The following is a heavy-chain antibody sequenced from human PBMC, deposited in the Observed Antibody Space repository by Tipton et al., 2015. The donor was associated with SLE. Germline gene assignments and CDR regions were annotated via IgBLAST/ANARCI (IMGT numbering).Heavy chain of an antibody. Sequence: SLRLSCTASSFTFSSYWMHWVRQVPGKGLEWVSAIRGSGSGTYYADSVKGRFTIPRDDSKNTLYLQMSSLRAEDTAIYYCGKGLNFDFWSGFGMDVWGQGTTVTVS. D-gene: IGHD3-3*01. CDR3: GKGLNFDFWSGFGMDV. J-gene: IGHJ6*02. V-gene: IGHV3-23*01. CDR1: SFTFSSYW. CDR2: IRGSGSGT.